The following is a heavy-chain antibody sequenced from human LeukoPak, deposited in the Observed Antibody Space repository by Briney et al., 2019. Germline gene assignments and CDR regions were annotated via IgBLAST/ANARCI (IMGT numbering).Heavy chain of an antibody. V-gene: IGHV1-58*01. J-gene: IGHJ4*02. CDR2: IVVGSGNT. Sequence: SVKVSCKASGFTFTSSAVQWVRQARGQRLEWIGWIVVGSGNTNYAQKFPERVTITRDMSTSTAYMELSSLRSEDTAVYYCAARNAYGDYTLYFDYWGQGTLVTVSS. D-gene: IGHD4-17*01. CDR3: AARNAYGDYTLYFDY. CDR1: GFTFTSSA.